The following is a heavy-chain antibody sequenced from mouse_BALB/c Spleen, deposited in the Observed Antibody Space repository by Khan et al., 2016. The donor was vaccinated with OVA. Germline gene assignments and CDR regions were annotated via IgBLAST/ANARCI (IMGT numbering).Heavy chain of an antibody. V-gene: IGHV5-6*01. CDR3: ADHLTGSVAY. Sequence: VQLQESGGDLVKPGGSLKLSCAASGFTFSSYSMSWVRQTPDKRLEWVASISSGGDYTYYPDSVKGRFTISSDNAKNTLYLQMCELMTEVTAMYSGADHLTGSVAYWGQGTLVTVSA. CDR2: ISSGGDYT. D-gene: IGHD4-1*01. J-gene: IGHJ3*01. CDR1: GFTFSSYS.